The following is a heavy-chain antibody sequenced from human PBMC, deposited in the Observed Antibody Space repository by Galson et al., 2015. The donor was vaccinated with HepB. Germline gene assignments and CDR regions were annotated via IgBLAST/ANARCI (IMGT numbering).Heavy chain of an antibody. CDR2: ISSSSSHI. V-gene: IGHV3-21*01. CDR3: ARDGARWLAQYNFAY. J-gene: IGHJ4*02. D-gene: IGHD6-19*01. CDR1: GFTFGSYS. Sequence: SLRLSCAASGFTFGSYSMNWVRQAPGKGLEWVSSISSSSSHIYYEESVKGRFTISRDNAKNSLYLQMNSLRAEDTAVYYCARDGARWLAQYNFAYWARGALVTVPS.